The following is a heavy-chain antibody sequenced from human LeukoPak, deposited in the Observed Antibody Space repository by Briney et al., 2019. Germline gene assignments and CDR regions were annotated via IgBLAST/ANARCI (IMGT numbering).Heavy chain of an antibody. Sequence: GGSLRLSCAASGFTFSSYGMHWVRQAPGKGLEGVAFIRYDGSNKYYADSVKGRFTISRDNSKNTLYLQMNSLRAEDTAVYYCACYSSSWSSRAFFDYWGQGTLVTVSS. CDR1: GFTFSSYG. V-gene: IGHV3-30*02. CDR2: IRYDGSNK. J-gene: IGHJ4*02. CDR3: ACYSSSWSSRAFFDY. D-gene: IGHD6-13*01.